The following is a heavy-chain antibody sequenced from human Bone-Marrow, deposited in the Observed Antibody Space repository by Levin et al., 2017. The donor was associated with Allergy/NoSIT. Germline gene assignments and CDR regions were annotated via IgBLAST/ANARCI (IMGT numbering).Heavy chain of an antibody. D-gene: IGHD2-21*02. Sequence: GESLKISCAASGFTFYRHAIHWIRQAPGKGLEWVTFISSDGQYQTYADSVKGRFTGSRDSSTNTLHLQMNNLRFEDTAVYYCARDVGGDYNYPTFYFDYWGRGTLVTVSS. CDR2: ISSDGQYQ. CDR1: GFTFYRHA. J-gene: IGHJ4*02. CDR3: ARDVGGDYNYPTFYFDY. V-gene: IGHV3-30*03.